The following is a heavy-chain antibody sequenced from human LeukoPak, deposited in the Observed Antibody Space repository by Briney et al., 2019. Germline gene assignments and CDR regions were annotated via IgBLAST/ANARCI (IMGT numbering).Heavy chain of an antibody. CDR2: IYYSGST. CDR1: GGSISSSSYY. Sequence: SETLSLTCTVSGGSISSSSYYWGWIRQPPGKGLEWIGSIYYSGSTYYNPSLKSRVTISVDTSKNQFSLKLSSVTAADTAVYYCARVLRYNWNFGYFQHWGQGTLVTVSS. V-gene: IGHV4-39*01. D-gene: IGHD1-7*01. CDR3: ARVLRYNWNFGYFQH. J-gene: IGHJ1*01.